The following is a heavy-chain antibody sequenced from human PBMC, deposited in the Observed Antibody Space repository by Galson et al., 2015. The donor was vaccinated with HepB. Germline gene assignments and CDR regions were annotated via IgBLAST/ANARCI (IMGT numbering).Heavy chain of an antibody. V-gene: IGHV3-23*01. D-gene: IGHD3-22*01. Sequence: SLRLSCAASGFTFSSYAMSWVRQAPGKGLEWVSAISGSGGSTYYADSVKGRFTISRDNSKNTLYLQMNSLRAEDTAVYYCAKDWDYYDSSAYGDPGAFDIWGQGTMVTASS. CDR1: GFTFSSYA. CDR3: AKDWDYYDSSAYGDPGAFDI. CDR2: ISGSGGST. J-gene: IGHJ3*02.